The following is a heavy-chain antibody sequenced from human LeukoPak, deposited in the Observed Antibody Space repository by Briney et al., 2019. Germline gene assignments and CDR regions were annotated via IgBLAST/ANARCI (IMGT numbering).Heavy chain of an antibody. CDR2: INPNSGGT. CDR3: ARDYVSSSSVFFDY. CDR1: GYTFTGYY. J-gene: IGHJ4*02. D-gene: IGHD6-6*01. Sequence: GASVKVSCKASGYTFTGYYMHWVRQAPGQGLEWMGWINPNSGGTNYAQKFQGRVTMTRDTSISTAYMELSRLRSDDTAVYYCARDYVSSSSVFFDYWGQGTLATVSS. V-gene: IGHV1-2*02.